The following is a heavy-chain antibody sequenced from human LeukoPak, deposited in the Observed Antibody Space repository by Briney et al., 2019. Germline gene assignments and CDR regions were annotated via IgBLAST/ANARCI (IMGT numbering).Heavy chain of an antibody. J-gene: IGHJ2*01. Sequence: RGESLKISCKGSGYSFTSYWIGWVRQMPGKGLEWMGIIYPGDSDTRYSLSFQGKVTISADKSISTAYLQWSSLGASDTAMYYCARGADTAMALGGYFDLWGRGTLVTVSS. CDR3: ARGADTAMALGGYFDL. CDR2: IYPGDSDT. CDR1: GYSFTSYW. D-gene: IGHD5-18*01. V-gene: IGHV5-51*01.